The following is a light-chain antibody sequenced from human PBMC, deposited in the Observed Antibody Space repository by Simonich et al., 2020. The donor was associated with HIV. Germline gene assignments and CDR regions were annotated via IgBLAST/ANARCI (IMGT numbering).Light chain of an antibody. V-gene: IGKV4-1*01. CDR1: QSVLYNSNNKNY. CDR3: QQYYSTPRT. Sequence: DLVMTQSPDSLAVSLGERATINCKSSQSVLYNSNNKNYLVWYQQKPGQPPKLLIYWASTRESGVPERFSGSGSGTDFTLTISSLQAEDVAVYYCQQYYSTPRTFGQGTKVEIK. J-gene: IGKJ1*01. CDR2: WAS.